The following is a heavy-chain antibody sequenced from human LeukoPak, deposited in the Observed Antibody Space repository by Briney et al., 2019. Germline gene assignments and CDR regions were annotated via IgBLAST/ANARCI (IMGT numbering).Heavy chain of an antibody. D-gene: IGHD2-21*02. CDR2: ISPSGGST. J-gene: IGHJ4*02. Sequence: AASVTLSCTASGYTFIPYHMHWVRLAPGQGLEWMGIISPSGGSTTYAQKFQGRVTMTGDTSTSTVYMELSSLRSEDTAVYYCARSQLLLDYWRQGTLVTVSS. CDR3: ARSQLLLDY. V-gene: IGHV1-46*01. CDR1: GYTFIPYH.